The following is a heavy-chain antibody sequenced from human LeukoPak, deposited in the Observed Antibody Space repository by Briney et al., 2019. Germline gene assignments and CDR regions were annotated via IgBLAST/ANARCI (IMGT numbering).Heavy chain of an antibody. CDR3: AKAPAGTAHYYYYYGMDV. J-gene: IGHJ6*02. Sequence: GGSLRLSCAASGFTFSDYYMSWIRQAPGKGLEWVSYISSSGSTIYYADSVKGRFTISRDNAKNSLYLQMNSLRAEDTALYYCAKAPAGTAHYYYYYGMDVWGQGTTVTVSS. D-gene: IGHD6-13*01. CDR2: ISSSGSTI. V-gene: IGHV3-11*01. CDR1: GFTFSDYY.